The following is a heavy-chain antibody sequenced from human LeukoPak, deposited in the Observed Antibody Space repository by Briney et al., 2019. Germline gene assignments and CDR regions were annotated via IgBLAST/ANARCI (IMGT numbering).Heavy chain of an antibody. CDR1: GFTFSSYS. Sequence: GGSLGLSCAASGFTFSSYSMNWIRQAPGKGLEWVSSISSSTSYIYYADSVKGRFTISKDNAKNSLYLQMNSLRAEDTAVYYCARAGGSTVSHSDYWGQGTLVTVSS. D-gene: IGHD4-17*01. CDR2: ISSSTSYI. CDR3: ARAGGSTVSHSDY. J-gene: IGHJ4*02. V-gene: IGHV3-21*01.